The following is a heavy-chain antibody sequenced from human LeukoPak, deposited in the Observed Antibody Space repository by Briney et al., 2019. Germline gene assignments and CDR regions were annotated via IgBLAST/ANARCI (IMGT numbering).Heavy chain of an antibody. CDR3: ARSAYPGNSVIED. J-gene: IGHJ4*02. D-gene: IGHD4-23*01. CDR2: INSDGRST. Sequence: PGGSLRLSCGGSGITLSSYWMHWVRQAPGKGLVWVSRINSDGRSTNYADSVKGRFTISRDNAKNTLYLQMNSLGAEDTAVYYCARSAYPGNSVIEDWGRGTLVTVSS. CDR1: GITLSSYW. V-gene: IGHV3-74*01.